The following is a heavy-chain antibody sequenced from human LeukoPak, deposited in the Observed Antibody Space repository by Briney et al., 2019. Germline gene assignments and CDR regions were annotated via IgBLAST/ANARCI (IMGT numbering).Heavy chain of an antibody. Sequence: ASVKVSCKASGYTFTSYGISWVRQAPGQGLEWMGWISAYNGNTNYAQKLQGRVTMTTDTSTSTAYMELRSLRSDDAAVYYCARLGRDGYNLYYFDYWGQGTLVTVSS. CDR2: ISAYNGNT. CDR3: ARLGRDGYNLYYFDY. D-gene: IGHD5-24*01. V-gene: IGHV1-18*01. J-gene: IGHJ4*02. CDR1: GYTFTSYG.